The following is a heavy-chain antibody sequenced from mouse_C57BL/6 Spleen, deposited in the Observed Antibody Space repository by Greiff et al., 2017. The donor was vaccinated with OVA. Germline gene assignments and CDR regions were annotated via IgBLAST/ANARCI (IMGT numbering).Heavy chain of an antibody. J-gene: IGHJ1*03. Sequence: VQLQQSGAELVRPGASVTLSCKASGYTFTDYEMHWVKQTPVHGLEWIGAIDPETGGTAYNQKFKGKAILTADKSSSTAYMELRSLTSEDSAVYYCTRGGSSYPDWYFDVWGTGTTVTVSS. V-gene: IGHV1-15*01. CDR3: TRGGSSYPDWYFDV. CDR1: GYTFTDYE. CDR2: IDPETGGT. D-gene: IGHD1-1*01.